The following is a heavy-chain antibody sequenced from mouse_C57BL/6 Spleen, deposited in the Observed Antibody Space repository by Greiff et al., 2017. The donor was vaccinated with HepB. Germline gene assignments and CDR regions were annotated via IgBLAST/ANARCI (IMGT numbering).Heavy chain of an antibody. J-gene: IGHJ2*01. CDR3: VLSSVGDYFDY. V-gene: IGHV14-2*01. D-gene: IGHD3-3*01. CDR2: IDPEDGET. CDR1: GFNIKDYY. Sequence: VHVKQSGAELVKPGASVKLSCTASGFNIKDYYMHWVKQRTEQGLEWIGRIDPEDGETKYAPKFQGKATITADTSSNTAYLQLSSLTSEDTAVYYCVLSSVGDYFDYWGQGTTLTVSS.